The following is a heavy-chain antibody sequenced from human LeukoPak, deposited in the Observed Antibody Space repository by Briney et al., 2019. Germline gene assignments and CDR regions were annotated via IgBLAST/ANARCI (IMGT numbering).Heavy chain of an antibody. V-gene: IGHV4-59*01. CDR2: IYYSGTT. CDR3: ARGGSYYDY. CDR1: GGSISSYY. D-gene: IGHD1-26*01. Sequence: SETLSLTCTVSGGSISSYYWSWIRQPPGKGLEWIGYIYYSGTTKYNPSLRSRVTISVDTSKNQFPLRLTSVTAADTAVYYCARGGSYYDYWGQGTLVTVSS. J-gene: IGHJ4*02.